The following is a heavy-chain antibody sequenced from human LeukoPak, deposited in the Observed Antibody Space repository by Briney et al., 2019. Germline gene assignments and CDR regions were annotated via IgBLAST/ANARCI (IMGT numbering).Heavy chain of an antibody. J-gene: IGHJ6*03. CDR1: GGSINSGSYY. D-gene: IGHD4-11*01. CDR3: ARGPYDYSMAMYYYYSMDV. V-gene: IGHV4-61*02. Sequence: SETLSLTCTVSGGSINSGSYYWSWLRQPAGKGLESIGRIYTSGSNNYNPSLKSRVTISVDTSKNQFPLKLSSVTAADTAVYYSARGPYDYSMAMYYYYSMDVGAKGTTVTVS. CDR2: IYTSGSN.